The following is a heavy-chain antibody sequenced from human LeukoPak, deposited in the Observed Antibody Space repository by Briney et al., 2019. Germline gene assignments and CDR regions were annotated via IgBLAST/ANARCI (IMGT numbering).Heavy chain of an antibody. Sequence: GGSLRLSCAASGFTFSSYTMNWVRQTPGKGLEWVSSISSNSSYTFYADSVKGRFTISRDNAKKSLYLQMSSLRAEDTAIYYCARAPPRFDSSGYYPDYWGQGTLVTVSS. J-gene: IGHJ4*02. V-gene: IGHV3-21*01. D-gene: IGHD3-22*01. CDR3: ARAPPRFDSSGYYPDY. CDR1: GFTFSSYT. CDR2: ISSNSSYT.